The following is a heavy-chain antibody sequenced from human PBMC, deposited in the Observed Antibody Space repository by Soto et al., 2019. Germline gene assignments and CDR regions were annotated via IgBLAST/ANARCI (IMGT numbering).Heavy chain of an antibody. CDR3: AKDFRRYTNGLDV. CDR1: GFTYEDFA. CDR2: ISWNSAST. V-gene: IGHV3-9*01. Sequence: EVQLVESGGGLVEPGKSLRLSCVVSGFTYEDFAMHWVRQAPGKGLEWVSGISWNSASTGYADSVTGRFTISRDNAKNSLYRQMRNLTGDDTAMYYCAKDFRRYTNGLDVWGPGTSVTVSS. J-gene: IGHJ6*02. D-gene: IGHD5-18*01.